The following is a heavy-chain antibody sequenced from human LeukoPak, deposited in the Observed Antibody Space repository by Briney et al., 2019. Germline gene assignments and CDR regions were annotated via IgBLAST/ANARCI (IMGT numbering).Heavy chain of an antibody. D-gene: IGHD3-22*01. CDR2: ISYDGSNK. V-gene: IGHV3-30*14. Sequence: GGSLRLSCAASGFTFSSYAMHWVRQAPGKGLEWVAVISYDGSNKYYADSVKGRFTISRDNSKNTVHLQMNSLRAEDTAMYYCARRAGDYSHPYDYWGQGTLVTVSS. CDR1: GFTFSSYA. CDR3: ARRAGDYSHPYDY. J-gene: IGHJ4*02.